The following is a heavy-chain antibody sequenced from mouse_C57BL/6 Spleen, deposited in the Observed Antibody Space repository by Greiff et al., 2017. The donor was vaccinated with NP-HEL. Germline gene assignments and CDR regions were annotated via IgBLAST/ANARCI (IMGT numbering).Heavy chain of an antibody. V-gene: IGHV5-9-1*02. CDR3: TRAYGNYWYFDV. Sequence: EVQGVESGEGLVKPGGSLKLSCAASGFTFSSYAMSWVRQTPEKRLEWVAYISSGGDYIYYADTVKGRFTISRDNARNTLYLQMSSLKSEDTAMYYCTRAYGNYWYFDVWGTGTTVTVSS. CDR1: GFTFSSYA. D-gene: IGHD2-1*01. J-gene: IGHJ1*03. CDR2: ISSGGDYI.